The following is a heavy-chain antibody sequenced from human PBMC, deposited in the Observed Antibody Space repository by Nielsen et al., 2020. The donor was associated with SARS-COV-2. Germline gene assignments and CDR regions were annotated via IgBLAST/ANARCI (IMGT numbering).Heavy chain of an antibody. J-gene: IGHJ4*02. V-gene: IGHV3-33*03. Sequence: GESLKISCAASGFTFSSYGMHWVRQAPGKGLEWVAVIWYDGSNKYYADSVKGRFTISRDNAKNSLYLQMNSLRAEDTAIYYCASPETAYWGQGTLVTVSS. CDR2: IWYDGSNK. D-gene: IGHD1-14*01. CDR3: ASPETAY. CDR1: GFTFSSYG.